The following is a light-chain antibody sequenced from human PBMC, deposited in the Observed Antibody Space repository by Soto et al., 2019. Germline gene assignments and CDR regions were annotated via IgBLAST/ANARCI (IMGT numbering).Light chain of an antibody. CDR3: QQYETYLKT. J-gene: IGKJ1*01. CDR1: QSINKW. CDR2: DAS. V-gene: IGKV1-5*01. Sequence: DIQMTQSPSTLSAFVGDIVTINVRASQSINKWLAWYQQKPGKAPKILIYDASSLESGVPSRFSGSGSGTEFTLTISRVQPEDFATYYCQQYETYLKTFGQGTKVDIK.